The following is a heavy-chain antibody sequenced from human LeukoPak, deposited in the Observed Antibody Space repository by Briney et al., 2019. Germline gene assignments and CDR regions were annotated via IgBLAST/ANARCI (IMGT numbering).Heavy chain of an antibody. CDR2: IYTSGST. J-gene: IGHJ6*03. D-gene: IGHD3-3*01. CDR1: GGSISSYY. Sequence: PSETLSLTCTVSGGSISSYYRSWLRQPAGKGLEWLGRIYTSGSTNYHPSLKSRVTMSVDTSKNQFSLKLSSVTAADTAVYYCARDFLGDDFWSGSGYYYMDVWGKGTTVTVSS. CDR3: ARDFLGDDFWSGSGYYYMDV. V-gene: IGHV4-4*07.